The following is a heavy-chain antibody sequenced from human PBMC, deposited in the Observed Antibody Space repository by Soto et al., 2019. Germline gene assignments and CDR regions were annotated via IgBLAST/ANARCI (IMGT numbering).Heavy chain of an antibody. J-gene: IGHJ1*01. CDR3: ARGGSSWSAEYYQH. D-gene: IGHD6-13*01. V-gene: IGHV1-18*01. Sequence: QVQLVQSGVEVKKPGASVKVSCKASGYTFTNYGISWVRQAPGQGPEWMGWMSGYNGNTNYAQTLQGRGTMTTDTSTSTAYMELRSLRSDDTAVYYCARGGSSWSAEYYQHWGQGTLVIVSS. CDR1: GYTFTNYG. CDR2: MSGYNGNT.